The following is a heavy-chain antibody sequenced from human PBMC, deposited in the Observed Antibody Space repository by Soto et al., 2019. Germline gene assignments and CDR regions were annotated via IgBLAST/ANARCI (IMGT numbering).Heavy chain of an antibody. J-gene: IGHJ4*02. CDR2: ISGSGGST. CDR3: AKPLYGDYVFDY. CDR1: GFTFSSYA. V-gene: IGHV3-23*01. Sequence: GGALRLSCAASGFTFSSYAMSWVRQAPGKGLEWVSAISGSGGSTYYADSVKGRFTISRDNSKNTLYLQMNSLRAEDTAVYYCAKPLYGDYVFDYWGQGTLVTVSS. D-gene: IGHD4-17*01.